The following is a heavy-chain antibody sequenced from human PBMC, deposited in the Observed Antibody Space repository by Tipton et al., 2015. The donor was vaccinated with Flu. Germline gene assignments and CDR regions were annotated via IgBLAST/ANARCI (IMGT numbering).Heavy chain of an antibody. V-gene: IGHV3-9*03. Sequence: RSLRLSCAASGFTFDDYAMHWVRQAPGKGLEWVSGISWNSGSIGYADSVKGRFTISRDNAKNSLYLQMNSLRAEDMALYYCAKDMSDILTGYYRSWGQGTLVTVSS. J-gene: IGHJ4*02. D-gene: IGHD3-9*01. CDR1: GFTFDDYA. CDR3: AKDMSDILTGYYRS. CDR2: ISWNSGSI.